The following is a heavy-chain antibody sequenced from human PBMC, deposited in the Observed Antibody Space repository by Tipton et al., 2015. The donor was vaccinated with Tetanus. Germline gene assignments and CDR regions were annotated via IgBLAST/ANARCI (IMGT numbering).Heavy chain of an antibody. CDR3: ARVAPDFLTGSPDY. Sequence: SLRLSCAASGFTFSSYSMNWIRQAPGKGLEWVSSISSSSTYIYYADSVKGRFTISRGNAKNSLYLQMNSLRAEDTAVYYCARVAPDFLTGSPDYWGQGTLVTVSS. D-gene: IGHD3-9*01. CDR1: GFTFSSYS. V-gene: IGHV3-21*01. CDR2: ISSSSTYI. J-gene: IGHJ4*02.